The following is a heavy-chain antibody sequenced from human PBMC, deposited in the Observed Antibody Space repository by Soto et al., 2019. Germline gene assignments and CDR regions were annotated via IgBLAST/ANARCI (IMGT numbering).Heavy chain of an antibody. V-gene: IGHV3-30*18. CDR2: ISYDGSNK. J-gene: IGHJ6*02. D-gene: IGHD3-10*01. Sequence: QVQLVESGGGVVQPGRSLRLSCAASGFPFSRYVMHWVRQAPGKELEWVAVISYDGSNKYHADSVKGRFTISRDNSKNTLFLQMDSLRGDDTAMYYCSKDLAYYGSGTYYALDVWGQGTTVTVSS. CDR3: SKDLAYYGSGTYYALDV. CDR1: GFPFSRYV.